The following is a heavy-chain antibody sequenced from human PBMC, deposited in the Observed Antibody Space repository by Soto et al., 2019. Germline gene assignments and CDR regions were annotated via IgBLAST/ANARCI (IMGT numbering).Heavy chain of an antibody. V-gene: IGHV1-3*01. CDR1: GYTFTSYA. CDR3: ARDLGDFWSGYYFDY. J-gene: IGHJ4*02. D-gene: IGHD3-3*01. CDR2: INAGNGNT. Sequence: QVQLVQSGAEVKKPGASVKVSCKASGYTFTSYAMHWVRQAPGQRLEWMGWINAGNGNTKYSQKFQGRVTITRDTSASTAYMELSSLRSEDTAVYYCARDLGDFWSGYYFDYWGQGTLVTVSS.